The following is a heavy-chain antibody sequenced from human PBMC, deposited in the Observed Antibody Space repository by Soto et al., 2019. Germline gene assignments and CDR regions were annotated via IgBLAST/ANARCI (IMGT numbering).Heavy chain of an antibody. V-gene: IGHV3-72*01. CDR2: SRNKPNGYST. Sequence: GSLRLSCSASGFTLNHHYITSVVEAPGHQREWAGRSRNKPNGYSTQYAASLKGRFTTSRDDSKNSLYLQMNSLKTEDTAVYYCVRATYFSDSSGYSRCFDYWGQGTLVTVSS. CDR1: GFTLNHHY. J-gene: IGHJ4*02. D-gene: IGHD3-22*01. CDR3: VRATYFSDSSGYSRCFDY.